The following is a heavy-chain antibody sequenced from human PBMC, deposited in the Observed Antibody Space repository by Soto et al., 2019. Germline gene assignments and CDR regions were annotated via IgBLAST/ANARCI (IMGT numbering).Heavy chain of an antibody. V-gene: IGHV1-46*03. J-gene: IGHJ4*02. CDR3: ARDIGTTFPTGY. Sequence: QVQLVQSGAEVKKPGASVKVSCKTSGYTFTNYYMHWVRQAPGQGLEWMGIITPSIGSTTYSPQFQGRVTMTGDTSTSTAYMELSSLRSDDTAVYYCARDIGTTFPTGYWGQGTLVTVSS. CDR2: ITPSIGST. CDR1: GYTFTNYY. D-gene: IGHD1-1*01.